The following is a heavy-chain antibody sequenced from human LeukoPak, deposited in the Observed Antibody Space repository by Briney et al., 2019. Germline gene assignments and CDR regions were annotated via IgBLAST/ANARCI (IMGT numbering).Heavy chain of an antibody. CDR1: AGSISSYY. Sequence: SETLSLTCTVSAGSISSYYWSWIRQPPGKGLEWIGYIYSSGSTNYNPSLKSRVTISVDTSKNQFSLKLSSVTAADTAVYYCARVDEGGYYYYGMDVWGQGTTVTVSS. V-gene: IGHV4-59*01. CDR2: IYSSGST. D-gene: IGHD3-16*01. CDR3: ARVDEGGYYYYGMDV. J-gene: IGHJ6*02.